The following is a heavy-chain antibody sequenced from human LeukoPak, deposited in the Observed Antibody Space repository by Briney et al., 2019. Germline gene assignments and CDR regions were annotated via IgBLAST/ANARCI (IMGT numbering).Heavy chain of an antibody. CDR2: IWYDGSNK. J-gene: IGHJ3*02. D-gene: IGHD3-16*01. V-gene: IGHV3-33*01. CDR1: GFTFSSYG. CDR3: AREGVGDGAFDI. Sequence: PGRSLRLSCAASGFTFSSYGMHWVRQAPGKGLEWVAVIWYDGSNKYYADSVKGRFTISRDNSKNTLYLLMSSLRAEDTAVYYCAREGVGDGAFDIWGQGTMVTVSS.